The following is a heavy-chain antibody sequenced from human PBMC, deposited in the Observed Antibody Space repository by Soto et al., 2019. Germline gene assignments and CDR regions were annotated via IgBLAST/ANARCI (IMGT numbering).Heavy chain of an antibody. CDR2: ISSSGTTI. D-gene: IGHD1-20*01. CDR1: GGKCGDLC. V-gene: IGHV3-11*01. CDR3: AREPSNWNTFFDY. J-gene: IGHJ4*02. Sequence: RLRRGAVGGKCGDLCGRWIIKTPGKGLEWVSYISSSGTTIFYADSLRGRFTISRDNAKKSLYLQMNSLRGEDTAVYYCAREPSNWNTFFDYLGQGTLVTVSS.